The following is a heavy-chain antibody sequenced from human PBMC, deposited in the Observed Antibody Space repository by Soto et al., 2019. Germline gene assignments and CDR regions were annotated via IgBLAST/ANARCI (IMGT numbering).Heavy chain of an antibody. CDR2: VHHSGST. CDR3: ARGSDRGATSAFEI. J-gene: IGHJ3*02. CDR1: GGSFSGFY. V-gene: IGHV4-34*01. D-gene: IGHD3-10*01. Sequence: QVQLQQWGAGLLKPSETLSLSCAVYGGSFSGFYWSWVRQPPGKGLEWIGEVHHSGSTNYNPSLKRRVTRSADTSKDEFSLKLSSVTAADAAVYYCARGSDRGATSAFEIWGQGAMVAVSS.